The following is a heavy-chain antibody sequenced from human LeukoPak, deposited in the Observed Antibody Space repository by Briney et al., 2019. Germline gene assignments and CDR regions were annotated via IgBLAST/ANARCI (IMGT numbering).Heavy chain of an antibody. J-gene: IGHJ4*02. CDR2: INHSGST. V-gene: IGHV4-34*01. CDR1: GGSFSGYY. D-gene: IGHD5-18*01. Sequence: SETLSLTCAVYGGSFSGYYWSWIRQPPGKGLEWIGEINHSGSTNYNPSLKSRVTISVDTSKNQFSLKLSSVTAADTAVYYCARGSRGYSYGFRQPFDYWGQGTLVTVSS. CDR3: ARGSRGYSYGFRQPFDY.